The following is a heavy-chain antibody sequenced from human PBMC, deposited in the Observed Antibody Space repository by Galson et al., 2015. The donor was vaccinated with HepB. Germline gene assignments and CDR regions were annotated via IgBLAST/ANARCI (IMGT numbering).Heavy chain of an antibody. CDR3: AKPLSYNSGAFEY. Sequence: SLRLSCAASGFTFSSYGIHWVRQAPGRGLEWVAFISYDGSKRYYADSVKGRFTISRDSPKNTLYLQMNSLRAEDTAVYYCAKPLSYNSGAFEYWGQGTLVTVSS. J-gene: IGHJ4*02. D-gene: IGHD6-19*01. V-gene: IGHV3-30*18. CDR2: ISYDGSKR. CDR1: GFTFSSYG.